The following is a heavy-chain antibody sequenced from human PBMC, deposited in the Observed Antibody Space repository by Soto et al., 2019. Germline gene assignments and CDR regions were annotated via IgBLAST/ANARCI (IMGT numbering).Heavy chain of an antibody. Sequence: GASVKVSCKASGGTFSSYAISWVRQAPGQGLEWMGGIIPIFGTANYAQKFQGRVTITADESTSTAYMELSSLRSEDTAVYYCARGGLIVGARYYFDYWGQGTLVTVSS. CDR3: ARGGLIVGARYYFDY. J-gene: IGHJ4*02. V-gene: IGHV1-69*13. CDR1: GGTFSSYA. CDR2: IIPIFGTA. D-gene: IGHD1-26*01.